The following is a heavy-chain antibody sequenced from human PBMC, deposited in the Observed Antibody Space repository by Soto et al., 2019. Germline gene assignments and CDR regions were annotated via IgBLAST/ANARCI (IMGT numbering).Heavy chain of an antibody. CDR2: ITDTGGDA. CDR1: GITFGSRA. Sequence: EVQLLESGGDLIQPGGSLRLSCVASGITFGSRAMSWVRQAPGEGLEWVSTITDTGGDAKYADSVRGRFTISRDNSKSTLSLQMSSLRADDTAVYYCAKDPNTDLLGGFEFGGQGTMVTVSS. V-gene: IGHV3-23*01. J-gene: IGHJ3*01. CDR3: AKDPNTDLLGGFEF. D-gene: IGHD2-15*01.